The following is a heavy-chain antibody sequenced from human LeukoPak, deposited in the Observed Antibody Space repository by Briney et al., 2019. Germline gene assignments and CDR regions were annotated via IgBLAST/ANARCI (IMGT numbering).Heavy chain of an antibody. V-gene: IGHV3-33*01. J-gene: IGHJ3*02. CDR3: ARVEEGSGYDILTGTQGGDAFDI. CDR1: GFTFSSYG. D-gene: IGHD3-9*01. CDR2: IWYDGSNK. Sequence: PGRSLRLSCAASGFTFSSYGMHWVRQAPGKGLEWVAVIWYDGSNKYYADSVKGRFTISKDNSKNTLYLQMNSLRAEDTAVYYCARVEEGSGYDILTGTQGGDAFDIWGQGTMVTVSS.